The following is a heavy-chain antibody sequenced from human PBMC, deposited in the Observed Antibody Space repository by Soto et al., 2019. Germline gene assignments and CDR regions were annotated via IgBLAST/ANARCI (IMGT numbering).Heavy chain of an antibody. J-gene: IGHJ4*02. V-gene: IGHV4-34*01. CDR3: SRRPTYIVVVPAAPTGFYY. Sequence: QVQLQQWGAGLLKPSETLSLTCAVYGGSFSGYYWRWIRQPPGKGREWIGEINHSGSTNYNPSLKSRVTISVDTSKNQFALKLISVTSADTSVYYCSRRPTYIVVVPAAPTGFYYWGQGTLVTVSS. CDR1: GGSFSGYY. D-gene: IGHD2-2*01. CDR2: INHSGST.